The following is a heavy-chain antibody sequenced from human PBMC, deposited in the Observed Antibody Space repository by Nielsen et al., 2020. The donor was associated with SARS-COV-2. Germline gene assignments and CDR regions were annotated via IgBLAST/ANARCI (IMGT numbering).Heavy chain of an antibody. CDR2: IYYSGST. Sequence: SETLSLTCTVSGGSISSGDYYWSWIRQHPGKGLEWIGYIYYSGSTNYNPSLKSRVTISVDTSKNQFSLKLSSVTAADTAVYYCARHPRITIFGVVIIGWFDPWGQGTLVTVSS. J-gene: IGHJ5*02. V-gene: IGHV4-61*08. D-gene: IGHD3-3*01. CDR3: ARHPRITIFGVVIIGWFDP. CDR1: GGSISSGDYY.